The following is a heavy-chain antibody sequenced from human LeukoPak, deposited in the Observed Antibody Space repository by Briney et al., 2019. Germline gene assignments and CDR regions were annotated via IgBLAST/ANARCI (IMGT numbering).Heavy chain of an antibody. V-gene: IGHV1-18*01. Sequence: ASVKVSCKTSGYTFTNYGISWVRQGPGQRLEWMGWISGHNGDTNYAQNVQGRVTMTRNTPISTAYMELNSLRSEDTAVYYCARNAPLTGDFDYWGPGTLVIVSS. CDR2: ISGHNGDT. J-gene: IGHJ4*02. D-gene: IGHD7-27*01. CDR3: ARNAPLTGDFDY. CDR1: GYTFTNYG.